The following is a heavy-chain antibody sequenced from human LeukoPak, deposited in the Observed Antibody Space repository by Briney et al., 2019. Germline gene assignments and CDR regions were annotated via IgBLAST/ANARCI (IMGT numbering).Heavy chain of an antibody. CDR3: ARESWFGELSKASDAFDI. CDR1: GGSISSYY. CDR2: IYTSGST. V-gene: IGHV4-4*07. D-gene: IGHD3-10*01. J-gene: IGHJ3*02. Sequence: SETLSLTCTVSGGSISSYYWSWIRQPAGKGLEWIGRIYTSGSTNYNPSLKSRVTMSVDTSKKQFSLKLSSVTAADTAVYYCARESWFGELSKASDAFDIWGQGTMVTVSS.